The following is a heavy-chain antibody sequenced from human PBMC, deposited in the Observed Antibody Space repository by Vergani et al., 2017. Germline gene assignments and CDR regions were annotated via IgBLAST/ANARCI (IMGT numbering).Heavy chain of an antibody. Sequence: VQRVESGGGGVQPGRCLRISCAASGVTFSGAAVHWVRPASGKGLEWVGRIRSKANRYATAYAASVKGRFTISRDDSKNTAYLQMNSLKTEDTAVYYCTRHSWFDAFDIWGQGTMVTVSS. CDR3: TRHSWFDAFDI. CDR1: GVTFSGAA. D-gene: IGHD3-10*01. CDR2: IRSKANRYAT. V-gene: IGHV3-73*01. J-gene: IGHJ3*02.